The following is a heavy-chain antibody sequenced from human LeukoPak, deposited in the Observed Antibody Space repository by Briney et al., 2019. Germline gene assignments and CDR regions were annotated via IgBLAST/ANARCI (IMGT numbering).Heavy chain of an antibody. Sequence: ASVKVSCKASGYTFTGYYMHWVRQAPGQGLEWVGWINPNSGGTNYAQKFQGRVTMTRDTSISTAYMELSRLRSDDTAVYYCARCYFELPYYYYYMDVWGKGTTVTVSS. D-gene: IGHD1-26*01. J-gene: IGHJ6*03. CDR3: ARCYFELPYYYYYMDV. CDR1: GYTFTGYY. V-gene: IGHV1-2*02. CDR2: INPNSGGT.